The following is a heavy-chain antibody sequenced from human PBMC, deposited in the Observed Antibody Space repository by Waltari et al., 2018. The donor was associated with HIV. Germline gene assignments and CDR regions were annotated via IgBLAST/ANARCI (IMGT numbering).Heavy chain of an antibody. CDR2: INPKSGGT. Sequence: QVELVQSGAAVKKPGASVKVSCKASGYTFTANYIHWVRQAPGHGLEWMGWINPKSGGTKHAQKFQGRVTMTRDTSMSTVYMEVSRLTSDDTAVYYCARGGASTTPRDYNYYGLDVWGQGTTVTVSS. CDR1: GYTFTANY. CDR3: ARGGASTTPRDYNYYGLDV. V-gene: IGHV1-2*02. J-gene: IGHJ6*02. D-gene: IGHD2-2*01.